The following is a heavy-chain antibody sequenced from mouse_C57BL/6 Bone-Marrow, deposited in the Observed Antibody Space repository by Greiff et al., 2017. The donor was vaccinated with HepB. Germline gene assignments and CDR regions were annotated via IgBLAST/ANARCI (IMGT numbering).Heavy chain of an antibody. CDR2: IDPSDSYT. V-gene: IGHV1-59*01. CDR1: GYTFTSYW. D-gene: IGHD1-1*01. CDR3: ARKGATYYGSYWYFDV. J-gene: IGHJ1*03. Sequence: QVQLQQPGAELVRPGTSVKLSCKASGYTFTSYWMHWVKQGPGQGLEWIGVIDPSDSYTNYNQKFKGKATLTVDTSSSTAYMQLSSLTSEDSAVYYCARKGATYYGSYWYFDVWGTGTTVTVSS.